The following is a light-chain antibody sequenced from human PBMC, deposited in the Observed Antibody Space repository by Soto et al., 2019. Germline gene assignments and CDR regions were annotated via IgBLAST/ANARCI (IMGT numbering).Light chain of an antibody. CDR3: QQYHSSPLVT. Sequence: EIVLTQSPGTLSLSPGERATLSCRASQSVSSTYLAWYQQKPGQAPRLLIYGASSRATGIPDRFSGSVYGTDFTLTISRLEPADFAVYYCQQYHSSPLVTFGQGTRLEIK. CDR1: QSVSSTY. CDR2: GAS. V-gene: IGKV3-20*01. J-gene: IGKJ5*01.